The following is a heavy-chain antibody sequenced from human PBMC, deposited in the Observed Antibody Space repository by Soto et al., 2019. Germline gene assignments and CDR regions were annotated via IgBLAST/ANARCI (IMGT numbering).Heavy chain of an antibody. CDR1: GGSISSSSYY. Sequence: ASETLSLTCTVSGGSISSSSYYWGWIRQPPGKGLEWIGSIYYSGSTYYNPSLKSRVTISVDTSKNQFSLKLSSVTAADTAVYYCARLLIYYYGMDVWGQGTTVTVSS. V-gene: IGHV4-39*01. J-gene: IGHJ6*02. CDR2: IYYSGST. CDR3: ARLLIYYYGMDV. D-gene: IGHD3-10*01.